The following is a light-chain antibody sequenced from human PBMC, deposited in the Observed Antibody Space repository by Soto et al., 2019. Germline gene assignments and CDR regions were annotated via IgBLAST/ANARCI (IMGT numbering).Light chain of an antibody. CDR2: DVS. CDR3: SSYTSSSTLV. V-gene: IGLV2-14*01. J-gene: IGLJ2*01. CDR1: SSDVGGYNY. Sequence: QSALTQPASVSGSPGQSITISCTGTSSDVGGYNYVSWYQQHPGKAPKLMIYDVSNRPSGVSNRFSGSKSGNTASLTISGXXXEXEADYYCSSYTSSSTLVFGGGTKVTVL.